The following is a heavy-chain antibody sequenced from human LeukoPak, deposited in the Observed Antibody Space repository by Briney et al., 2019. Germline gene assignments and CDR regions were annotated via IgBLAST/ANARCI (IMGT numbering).Heavy chain of an antibody. CDR3: ARVDYHDTSGLPYYYALDV. CDR2: IYYSGST. J-gene: IGHJ6*02. CDR1: GGSISSSSYY. Sequence: SSETLSLTCTVSGGSISSSSYYWGWIRQPPGKGLEWIGSIYYSGSTYYNPSLKSRVTISVDTSRNQFSLRLRSVTAADSAVYYCARVDYHDTSGLPYYYALDVWGQGTTVTVS. V-gene: IGHV4-39*07. D-gene: IGHD3-22*01.